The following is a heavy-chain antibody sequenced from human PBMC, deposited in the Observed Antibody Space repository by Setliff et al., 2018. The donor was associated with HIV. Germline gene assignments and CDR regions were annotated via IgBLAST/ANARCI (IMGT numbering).Heavy chain of an antibody. J-gene: IGHJ4*02. CDR2: ILFNGRNI. CDR3: AVPKVGNDY. CDR1: GFTLNHYA. D-gene: IGHD2-2*01. Sequence: HPGGSLRLSCVVSGFTLNHYAMHWVRQAPGKGLEWVSGILFNGRNIAYAGSVKGRFTISRDNSKNTLYLQMNSLRADDTATYYCAVPKVGNDYWGQGTLVTVSS. V-gene: IGHV3-9*01.